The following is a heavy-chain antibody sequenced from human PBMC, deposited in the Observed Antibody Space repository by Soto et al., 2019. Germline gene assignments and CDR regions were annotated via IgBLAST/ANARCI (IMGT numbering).Heavy chain of an antibody. J-gene: IGHJ6*02. CDR3: ARYSGWLGMDV. D-gene: IGHD6-19*01. V-gene: IGHV3-30-3*01. Sequence: GGSLRLSCAASGFTFSSYAMHWVRQAPGKGLEWVAVISYDGSNKYYADSVKGRFTISRDNSKNTLYLQMNSLRAEDTAVYYCARYSGWLGMDVWGQGTTVTVSS. CDR2: ISYDGSNK. CDR1: GFTFSSYA.